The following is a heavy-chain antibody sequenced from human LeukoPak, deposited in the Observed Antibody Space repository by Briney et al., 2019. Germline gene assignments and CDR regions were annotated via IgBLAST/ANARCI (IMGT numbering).Heavy chain of an antibody. CDR2: ISYDGSNK. Sequence: GGSLRLSCAASGFTFSSYAMHWVRQAPGKGLEWVAVISYDGSNKYYADSVKGRFTISRDNSKNTLYLQMNSLRAGDTAVYYCAREEHIVVVTAIAGEFDYWGQGTLVTVSS. J-gene: IGHJ4*02. CDR3: AREEHIVVVTAIAGEFDY. D-gene: IGHD2-21*02. CDR1: GFTFSSYA. V-gene: IGHV3-30-3*01.